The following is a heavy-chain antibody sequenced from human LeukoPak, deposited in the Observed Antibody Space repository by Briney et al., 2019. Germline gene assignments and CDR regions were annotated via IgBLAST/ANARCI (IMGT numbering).Heavy chain of an antibody. J-gene: IGHJ4*02. V-gene: IGHV1-18*01. CDR1: GYTFTSYG. CDR2: ISAYNGST. Sequence: GASVKVSCKASGYTFTSYGISWVRQAPGQGLEWMGWISAYNGSTNYAQKLQGRVTMTTDTSTSTAYMELRSLRSDDTAVYYCARDVTYYDFWSGYYHFDYWGQGNLVTVSS. CDR3: ARDVTYYDFWSGYYHFDY. D-gene: IGHD3-3*01.